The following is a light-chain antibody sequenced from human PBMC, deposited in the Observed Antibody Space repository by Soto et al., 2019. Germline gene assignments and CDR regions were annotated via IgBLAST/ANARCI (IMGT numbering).Light chain of an antibody. V-gene: IGLV1-47*01. CDR1: SSNIGSNY. CDR2: RNN. CDR3: EAWDDSRSGFYV. Sequence: QSVLTQPPSASGAPGQSVTLSCSGSSSNIGSNYVYWYQQLPGTAPKLLIYRNNQRPSGVPDPFSGSESGSSASLAISGLRSEDEDDDDCEAWDDSRSGFYVFGTGTKVTVL. J-gene: IGLJ1*01.